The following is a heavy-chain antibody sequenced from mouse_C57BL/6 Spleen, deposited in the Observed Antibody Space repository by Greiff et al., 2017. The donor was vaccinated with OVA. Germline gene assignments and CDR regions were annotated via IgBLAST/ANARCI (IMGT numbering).Heavy chain of an antibody. Sequence: QVQLKESGAELVKPGASVKMSCKASGYTFTTYPIEWMKQNHGKSLEWIGNFHPYNDDTKYNEKFKGKATLTVEKSSSTVYLELSRLTSDDSAVYNCARWGSSGSAWFAYWGQGTLVTVSA. CDR1: GYTFTTYP. CDR2: FHPYNDDT. V-gene: IGHV1-47*01. J-gene: IGHJ3*01. D-gene: IGHD3-2*02. CDR3: ARWGSSGSAWFAY.